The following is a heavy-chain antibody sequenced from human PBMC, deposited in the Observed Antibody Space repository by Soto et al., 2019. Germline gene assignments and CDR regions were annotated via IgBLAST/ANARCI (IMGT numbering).Heavy chain of an antibody. V-gene: IGHV4-34*01. J-gene: IGHJ6*02. D-gene: IGHD6-6*01. CDR2: INHSGST. Sequence: LSLTCAVYGGSFSDYFWTWIRQPPGKGLEWIGEINHSGSTNFNPSLKSRVAIPADTSRNQFSLRVTSVTAADTAVYYCAGREFASSSFHYYYAVDVWGQGTTVTVSS. CDR3: AGREFASSSFHYYYAVDV. CDR1: GGSFSDYF.